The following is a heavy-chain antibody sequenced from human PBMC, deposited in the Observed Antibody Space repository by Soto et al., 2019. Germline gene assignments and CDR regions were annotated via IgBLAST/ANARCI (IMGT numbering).Heavy chain of an antibody. J-gene: IGHJ5*02. CDR2: ISSSSSTI. D-gene: IGHD1-26*01. CDR1: GFTFSSYS. CDR3: ARKVIDLGNLFAP. Sequence: PGGSLRLSCAASGFTFSSYSMNWVRQAPGKGLEWVSYISSSSSTIYYADSVKGRFTISRDNAKNSLYLQMNSLRAEDTAVYYCARKVIDLGNLFAPCGQGTLVTVSS. V-gene: IGHV3-48*01.